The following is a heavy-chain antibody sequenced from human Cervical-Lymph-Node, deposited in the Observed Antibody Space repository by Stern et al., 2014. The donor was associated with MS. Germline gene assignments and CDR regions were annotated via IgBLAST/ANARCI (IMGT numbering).Heavy chain of an antibody. V-gene: IGHV3-21*01. CDR3: TRARRGFDY. CDR1: GFTFRNYT. J-gene: IGHJ4*02. CDR2: ISSTSTYI. Sequence: EDQLVESGGGLVKPGGSLRLSCEVSGFTFRNYTMNWVRQAPGRGLEWVSSISSTSTYISYADSVKGRFTISRDNAKNSLYLQMNSLRAEDTAVYYCTRARRGFDYWGQGTLVTVSS.